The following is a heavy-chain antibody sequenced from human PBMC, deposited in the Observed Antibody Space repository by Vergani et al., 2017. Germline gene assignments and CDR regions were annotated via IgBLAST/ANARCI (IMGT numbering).Heavy chain of an antibody. J-gene: IGHJ4*02. V-gene: IGHV4-38-2*01. D-gene: IGHD5-12*01. Sequence: QVQLQESGPGLVEPSETLSLTCAVSGYSIRNGYYWGWFRQPPGKGLEWIGSIYHSGSTHYNPSLKSRGTISVDTSKNDFSLKVTSVTAADTAVYYCTSQPQECASGPPSVPTWGQGISVIVSS. CDR3: TSQPQECASGPPSVPT. CDR1: GYSIRNGYY. CDR2: IYHSGST.